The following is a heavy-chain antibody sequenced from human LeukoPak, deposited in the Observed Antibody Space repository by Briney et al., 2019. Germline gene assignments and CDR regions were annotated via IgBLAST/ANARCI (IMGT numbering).Heavy chain of an antibody. Sequence: SETLSLTCISGGSISSSSYYWGWIRQPPGKGLEWIGSIYYSGSTYYNPSLKSRVTISVDTSKNQFSLKLSSVTAADTAVYYCARFKHGGYFDYWGQGTLVTVSS. D-gene: IGHD3-10*01. CDR2: IYYSGST. CDR3: ARFKHGGYFDY. V-gene: IGHV4-39*01. J-gene: IGHJ4*02. CDR1: GGSISSSSYY.